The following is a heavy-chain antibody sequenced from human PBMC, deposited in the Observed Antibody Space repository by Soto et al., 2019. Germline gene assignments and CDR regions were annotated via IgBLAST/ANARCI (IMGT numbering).Heavy chain of an antibody. CDR3: AKDEYYDYVWGSYRYGEY. D-gene: IGHD3-16*02. CDR1: GFTFSSYG. CDR2: ISYDGSNK. V-gene: IGHV3-30*18. Sequence: QVQLVESGGGVVQPGRSLRLSCAASGFTFSSYGMHWVRQAPGKGLEWVAVISYDGSNKYYADSVKGRFTISRDNSKNTLYLQMNSLRAEDTAVYYCAKDEYYDYVWGSYRYGEYWGQGTLVTVSS. J-gene: IGHJ4*02.